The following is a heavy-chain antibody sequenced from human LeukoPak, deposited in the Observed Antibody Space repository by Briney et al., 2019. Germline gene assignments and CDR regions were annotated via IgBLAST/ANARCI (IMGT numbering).Heavy chain of an antibody. CDR1: GGSISSSSYY. J-gene: IGHJ5*02. CDR2: IYYSGST. CDR3: ASMPHIWFGESPGWFDP. Sequence: PSETLSLTCTVSGGSISSSSYYWGWIRQPPGKGLEWIGSIYYSGSTYYNPSLKSRVTISVDTSKNQFSLKLSSVTAADTAVYYCASMPHIWFGESPGWFDPWGQGTLVTVSS. D-gene: IGHD3-10*01. V-gene: IGHV4-39*07.